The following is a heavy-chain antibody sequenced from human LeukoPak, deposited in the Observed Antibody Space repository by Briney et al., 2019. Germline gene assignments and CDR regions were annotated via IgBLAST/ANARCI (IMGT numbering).Heavy chain of an antibody. J-gene: IGHJ4*02. CDR3: ARAPREWLLGYYFDY. CDR2: ISSSGSTI. Sequence: SGGSLRLSCAASGFTFSDYYMSWIRQAPGKGLEWVSYISSSGSTIYYADSVKGRFTISRDNAKNSLYLQMNSLRAEDTAVYYCARAPREWLLGYYFDYWGQGTLVTVSS. CDR1: GFTFSDYY. D-gene: IGHD3-3*01. V-gene: IGHV3-11*01.